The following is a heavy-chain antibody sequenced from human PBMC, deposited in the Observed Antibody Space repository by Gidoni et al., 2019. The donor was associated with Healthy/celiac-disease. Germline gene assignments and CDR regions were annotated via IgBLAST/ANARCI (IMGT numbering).Heavy chain of an antibody. D-gene: IGHD4-17*01. CDR1: GGSFSGYY. CDR3: ARGPAGHFGRLTYYGDYDY. CDR2: INHSGST. J-gene: IGHJ4*02. V-gene: IGHV4-34*01. Sequence: QVQLQQWGAGLLKPSETLSLTCAVYGGSFSGYYWSWLRQPPGKGLEWIGEINHSGSTNYNPSLKSRVTISVDTSKNQFSLKLSSVTAADTAVYYCARGPAGHFGRLTYYGDYDYWGQGTLVTVSS.